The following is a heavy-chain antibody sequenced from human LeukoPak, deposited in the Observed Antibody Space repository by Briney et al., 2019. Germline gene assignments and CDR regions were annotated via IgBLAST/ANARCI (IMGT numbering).Heavy chain of an antibody. V-gene: IGHV4-34*01. CDR2: INHSGST. CDR3: ASTPTYDFWSGYYYYYGMDV. Sequence: SETLSLTCAVYGGSFSGYYWSWIRQPPGKGLEWIGEINHSGSTNYNPSLKGRVTISVDTSKNQFSLKLSSVTAADTAVYYCASTPTYDFWSGYYYYYGMDVWGQGTTVTVSS. D-gene: IGHD3-3*01. J-gene: IGHJ6*02. CDR1: GGSFSGYY.